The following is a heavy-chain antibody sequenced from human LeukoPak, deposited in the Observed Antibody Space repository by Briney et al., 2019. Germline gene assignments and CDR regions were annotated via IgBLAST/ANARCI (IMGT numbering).Heavy chain of an antibody. D-gene: IGHD1-26*01. CDR2: INPNSGGT. J-gene: IGHJ5*02. Sequence: ASVKVSCKASGYTFTSYGISWVRQAPGQGLEWMGRINPNSGGTNYAQKFQGRVTMTRDTSISTAYMELSRLRSDDTAVYYCARVRVGATIWWFDPWGQGTLVTVSS. CDR3: ARVRVGATIWWFDP. V-gene: IGHV1-2*06. CDR1: GYTFTSYG.